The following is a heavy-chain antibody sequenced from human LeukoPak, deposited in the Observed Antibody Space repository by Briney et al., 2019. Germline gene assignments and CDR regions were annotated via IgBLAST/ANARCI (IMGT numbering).Heavy chain of an antibody. Sequence: GGSLRLSCEASGFTFSTFAMIWVRQPPGKGLEWVSSIFPSGGEIHYADSVRGRFTISRDNSKSTLSLQMNSLRAEDTAIYYCATYRQVLLPFESWGQGTLVSVSS. CDR2: IFPSGGEI. J-gene: IGHJ4*02. CDR3: ATYRQVLLPFES. D-gene: IGHD2-8*02. V-gene: IGHV3-23*01. CDR1: GFTFSTFA.